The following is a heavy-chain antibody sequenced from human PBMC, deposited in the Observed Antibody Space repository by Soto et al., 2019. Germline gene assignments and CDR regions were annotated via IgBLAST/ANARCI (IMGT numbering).Heavy chain of an antibody. V-gene: IGHV3-11*01. CDR2: ISSIGDII. D-gene: IGHD3-22*01. Sequence: PGESLKISCAASGFTFSDHYMSWIRPAPGKGLWRVSYISSIGDIIYYADSVKGGFTISRDNAKNSQYLQMNSLRAEDTVVYYCARDRGYYDSSGYFDDWGQGTLVTVSS. J-gene: IGHJ4*02. CDR1: GFTFSDHY. CDR3: ARDRGYYDSSGYFDD.